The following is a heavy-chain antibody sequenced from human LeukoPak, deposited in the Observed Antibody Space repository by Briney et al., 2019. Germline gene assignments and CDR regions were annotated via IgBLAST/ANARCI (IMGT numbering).Heavy chain of an antibody. CDR2: ISGSGGST. Sequence: GGSLRLSCAASGSTFSSYAMSWVRQAPGKGLEWVSAISGSGGSTYYADSVKGRFTTSRDNSKNTLYLQMNSLRAEDTAVYYCAKSYDILTGYLFDYWGQGTLVTVSS. D-gene: IGHD3-9*01. J-gene: IGHJ4*02. CDR1: GSTFSSYA. V-gene: IGHV3-23*01. CDR3: AKSYDILTGYLFDY.